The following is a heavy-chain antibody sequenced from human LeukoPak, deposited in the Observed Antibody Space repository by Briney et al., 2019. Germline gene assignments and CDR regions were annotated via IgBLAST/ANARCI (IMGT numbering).Heavy chain of an antibody. Sequence: PSETLSLTCTVSGDSISSFYWSWIRQPPGKGLEWIGYIYYSGSTNYNPSLKSRVTISVATSKNQFSLKLNSVTAADTAVYYCARAMTGYYAVRFDPWGQGTLVTVSS. V-gene: IGHV4-59*01. CDR2: IYYSGST. J-gene: IGHJ5*02. D-gene: IGHD3-9*01. CDR3: ARAMTGYYAVRFDP. CDR1: GDSISSFY.